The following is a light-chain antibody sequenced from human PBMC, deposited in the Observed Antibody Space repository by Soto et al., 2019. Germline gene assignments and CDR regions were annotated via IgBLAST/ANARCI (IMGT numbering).Light chain of an antibody. V-gene: IGKV3D-20*02. J-gene: IGKJ5*01. Sequence: IVLTQSPVTLSLSPGERATLSCRASQSVSSSYLAWYQQKPGQAPRLLIYGASSRATGIPDRFSGSGSGTDFTLTISSLEPEDFAVYYCQQRSNWPITFGQGTRWRI. CDR1: QSVSSSY. CDR3: QQRSNWPIT. CDR2: GAS.